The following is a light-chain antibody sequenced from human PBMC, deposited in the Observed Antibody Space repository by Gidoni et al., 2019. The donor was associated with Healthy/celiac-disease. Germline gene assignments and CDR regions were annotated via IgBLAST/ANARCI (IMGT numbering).Light chain of an antibody. J-gene: IGKJ2*01. Sequence: DIQMTQSPSSLSASVGDRVTITCLSSQSISSYLNWYQQKPGKAPNLLIYAASSLQSGVPSRFSGSGSGTDFTLKISSLQPEDFATYYCKQSYSTPPYTFGQGTKLE. V-gene: IGKV1-39*01. CDR2: AAS. CDR3: KQSYSTPPYT. CDR1: QSISSY.